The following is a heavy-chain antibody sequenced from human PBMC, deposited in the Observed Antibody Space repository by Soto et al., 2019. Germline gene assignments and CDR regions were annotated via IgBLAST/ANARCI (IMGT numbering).Heavy chain of an antibody. J-gene: IGHJ5*02. CDR2: MNPNSGNT. CDR3: ARGRLGIAARRNNWFDP. D-gene: IGHD6-6*01. Sequence: QVQLVQSGAEVKKPGASVKVSCKASGYTFTSYDINWVRQATGQGLEWMGWMNPNSGNTGYAQKFQGRVTMTRNTSISTAYMELSSLRSEDTAVYYCARGRLGIAARRNNWFDPWGQGTLVTVSS. V-gene: IGHV1-8*01. CDR1: GYTFTSYD.